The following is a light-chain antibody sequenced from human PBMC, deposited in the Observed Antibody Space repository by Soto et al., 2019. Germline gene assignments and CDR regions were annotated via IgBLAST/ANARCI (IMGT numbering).Light chain of an antibody. CDR1: GSDVGRYNY. CDR3: CSSTSSSPYV. J-gene: IGLJ1*01. Sequence: SALTQPASVSGSPGQSITISCTGTGSDVGRYNYVSWYQQYPGKAPKLTIYDVSNRPLGVSNRFSGSKSGNTASLTISGLQAEDEADYYCCSSTSSSPYVFGTGTKVTVL. CDR2: DVS. V-gene: IGLV2-14*01.